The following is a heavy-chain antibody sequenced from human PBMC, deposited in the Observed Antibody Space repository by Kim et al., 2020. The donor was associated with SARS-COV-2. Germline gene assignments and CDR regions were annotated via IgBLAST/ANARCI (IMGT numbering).Heavy chain of an antibody. D-gene: IGHD5-12*01. CDR2: IIPIFGTA. J-gene: IGHJ4*02. CDR1: GGTFSSYA. CDR3: ARGVEMATIGIFDY. V-gene: IGHV1-69*13. Sequence: SVKVSCKASGGTFSSYAISWVRQAPGQGLEWMGGIIPIFGTANYAQKFQGRVTITADESTSTAYMELSSLRSEDTAVYYCARGVEMATIGIFDYWGQGTLVTVSS.